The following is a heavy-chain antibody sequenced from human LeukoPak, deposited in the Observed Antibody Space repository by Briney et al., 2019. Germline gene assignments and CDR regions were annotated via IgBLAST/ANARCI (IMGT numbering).Heavy chain of an antibody. J-gene: IGHJ5*02. CDR1: GGSISSSSYY. D-gene: IGHD4-17*01. Sequence: SETLSLTCTVSGGSISSSSYYWSWIRQHPGKGLEWIGYISYSGNTHYNPSLKSRFTISIDTSKNQFSLKLSSVTAADTAVYYCARGNGDNEGTCWFDPWGQGTLVTVSS. CDR2: ISYSGNT. V-gene: IGHV4-31*03. CDR3: ARGNGDNEGTCWFDP.